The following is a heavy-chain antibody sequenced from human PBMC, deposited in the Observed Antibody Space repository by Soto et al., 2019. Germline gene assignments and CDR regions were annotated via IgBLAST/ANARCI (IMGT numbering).Heavy chain of an antibody. V-gene: IGHV3-23*01. CDR1: GFTFSSYA. CDR2: MSGSGGST. D-gene: IGHD6-19*01. Sequence: PGGSLRLSCAASGFTFSSYAMSWVRQAPGKGLEWVSAMSGSGGSTYYADSVKGRFTISRGNSKNNQYLQMNSVRAEDTAVYYCANATRQAVSGRDYFDYWGQGTLVTVSS. CDR3: ANATRQAVSGRDYFDY. J-gene: IGHJ4*01.